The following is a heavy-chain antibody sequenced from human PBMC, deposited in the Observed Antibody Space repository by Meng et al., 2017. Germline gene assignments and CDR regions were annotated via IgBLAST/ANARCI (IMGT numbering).Heavy chain of an antibody. Sequence: QSSGSVLLRPSATLLLACTVSGGSVSSGSYSWSWIRQPPGKGLDWIGYIYYSGSTNYNPSLKSRVTISVDTSKNQFSLKLSSVTAADTAVYYCARSMVRGVIIYTRTYYFDYWGQGTLVTVSS. CDR3: ARSMVRGVIIYTRTYYFDY. V-gene: IGHV4-61*01. CDR1: GGSVSSGSYS. CDR2: IYYSGST. D-gene: IGHD3-10*01. J-gene: IGHJ4*02.